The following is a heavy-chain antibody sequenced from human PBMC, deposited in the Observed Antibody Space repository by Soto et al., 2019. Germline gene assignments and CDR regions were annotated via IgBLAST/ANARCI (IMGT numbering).Heavy chain of an antibody. CDR3: AKDGGYGSGSYYSDD. Sequence: EVQLLESGGGLVQPGGSLRLSCAASGFTFSSYAMSWVRQAPGKGLEWVSTTSSSGGSTYYADSVKGRFTISRDNSKNTFYLQRNSRRAEDMAVYYCAKDGGYGSGSYYSDDWGQGTLVTVSS. CDR2: TSSSGGST. D-gene: IGHD3-10*01. V-gene: IGHV3-23*01. J-gene: IGHJ4*02. CDR1: GFTFSSYA.